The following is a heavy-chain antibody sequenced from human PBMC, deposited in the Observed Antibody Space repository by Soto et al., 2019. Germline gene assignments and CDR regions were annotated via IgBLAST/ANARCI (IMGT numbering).Heavy chain of an antibody. CDR3: ARDGEVAAADPDAFDI. CDR1: GGGNLRDYL. Sequence: ASVKVSCKASGGGNLRDYLTTWVRRTPGQGLEWMGGISANNGNANYAQNLQGRVTMTADKSTSTAYMELRSLRSDDTAVYYWARDGEVAAADPDAFDIWGQGTMVTVSS. V-gene: IGHV1-18*04. CDR2: ISANNGNA. D-gene: IGHD6-13*01. J-gene: IGHJ3*02.